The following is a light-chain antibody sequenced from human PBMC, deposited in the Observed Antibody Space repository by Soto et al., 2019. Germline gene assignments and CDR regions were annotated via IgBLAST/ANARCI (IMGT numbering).Light chain of an antibody. J-gene: IGKJ4*01. CDR1: QAIGNY. CDR3: QQYDDLPFT. Sequence: DIQMTQSPSSLSASVGDRVTITCQASQAIGNYLTWYQQKPGKAPKLLIYEASNLETGVPSRFSGSGSGTDFTFTINSLQPEYIATYYCQQYDDLPFTFGGGTKVEIK. CDR2: EAS. V-gene: IGKV1-33*01.